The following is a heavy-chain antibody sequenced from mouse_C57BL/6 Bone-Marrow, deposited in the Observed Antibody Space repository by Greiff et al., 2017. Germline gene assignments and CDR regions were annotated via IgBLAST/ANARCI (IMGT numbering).Heavy chain of an antibody. Sequence: VQLKESGGDLVKPGGSLKLSCAASGFTFSSYGMSWVRQTPDKRLEWVATISSGGSYTYYPDSVKGRFTFSSDNAKNTLYLQMSSLKSEDTAMYYCARELPFAYWGQGTLVTVSA. D-gene: IGHD2-1*01. CDR1: GFTFSSYG. V-gene: IGHV5-6*01. CDR3: ARELPFAY. J-gene: IGHJ3*01. CDR2: ISSGGSYT.